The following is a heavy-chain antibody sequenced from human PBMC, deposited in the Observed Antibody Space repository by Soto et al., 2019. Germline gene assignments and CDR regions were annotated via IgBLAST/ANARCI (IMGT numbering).Heavy chain of an antibody. J-gene: IGHJ4*02. D-gene: IGHD6-19*01. V-gene: IGHV1-46*01. CDR1: GYTFTSYY. Sequence: VSVKVSCKASGYTFTSYYIHWVRQAPGQGLEWMGLINPGGGRTSYAQHLHGRVTMNRDTSTSTAYMELSSLRFENTALYYCARGLAVAYSPALLWGQGTLVTVSS. CDR2: INPGGGRT. CDR3: ARGLAVAYSPALL.